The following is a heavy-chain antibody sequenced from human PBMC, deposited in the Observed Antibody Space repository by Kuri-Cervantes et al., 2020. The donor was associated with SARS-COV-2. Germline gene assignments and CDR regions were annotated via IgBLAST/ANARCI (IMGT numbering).Heavy chain of an antibody. CDR2: IRVIGGSI. V-gene: IGHV3-23*01. CDR1: GFTFRTYA. CDR3: AKTTCGSSSAEYFQY. Sequence: GGSLRLSCAASGFTFRTYAMSWVRQAPGKGLEWVSTIRVIGGSIDYAVSVKGRFTISRDNSKNTLYLEMDSLTADDTAIYYCAKTTCGSSSAEYFQYWGTGTLVTVSS. J-gene: IGHJ1*01. D-gene: IGHD6-6*01.